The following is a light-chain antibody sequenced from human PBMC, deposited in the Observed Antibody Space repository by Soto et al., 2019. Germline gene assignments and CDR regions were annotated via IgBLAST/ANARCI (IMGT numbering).Light chain of an antibody. Sequence: DIQMTQSPSSLSASVGDRVTITCRASQGISTYLAWYQQKPGKVPKLLIYAASVLQSGVPSRFSGSGSGTDFTLTIASLQAEDVATYYCQKCNSAPRITFGGGTKVEIK. CDR2: AAS. CDR1: QGISTY. CDR3: QKCNSAPRIT. V-gene: IGKV1-27*01. J-gene: IGKJ4*01.